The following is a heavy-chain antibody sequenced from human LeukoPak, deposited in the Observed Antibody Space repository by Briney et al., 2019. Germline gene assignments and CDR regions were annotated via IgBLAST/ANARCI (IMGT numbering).Heavy chain of an antibody. J-gene: IGHJ6*03. D-gene: IGHD1-26*01. CDR2: ITSTSSYI. V-gene: IGHV3-21*01. CDR1: GFTFSNYN. CDR3: ARDPYSGNYGNYYYYYMDV. Sequence: PGGSLRLSCAASGFTFSNYNMNWVRQAPGKGLEWVSSITSTSSYIYYADSVKGRFTISRDNAKNSLYLQMSSLRAEDTALYFCARDPYSGNYGNYYYYYMDVWGKGTTVTISS.